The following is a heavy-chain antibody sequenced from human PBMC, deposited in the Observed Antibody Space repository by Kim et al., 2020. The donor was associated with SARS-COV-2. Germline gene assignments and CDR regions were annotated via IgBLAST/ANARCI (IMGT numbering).Heavy chain of an antibody. D-gene: IGHD3-22*01. CDR3: ATAYRPYYYDSSGHNDVGSFDY. CDR2: IIPIFGTA. CDR1: GGTFSSYA. V-gene: IGHV1-69*13. J-gene: IGHJ4*02. Sequence: SVKVSCKASGGTFSSYAISWVRQAPGQGLEWMGGIIPIFGTANYAQKFQGRVTITADESTSTAYMELSSLRSEDTAVYYCATAYRPYYYDSSGHNDVGSFDYWGQGTLVTVSS.